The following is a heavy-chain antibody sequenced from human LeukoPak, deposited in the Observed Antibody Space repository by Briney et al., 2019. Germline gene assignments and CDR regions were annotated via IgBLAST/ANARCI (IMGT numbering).Heavy chain of an antibody. J-gene: IGHJ4*02. CDR2: INSDGSST. CDR1: GFTFSSYA. Sequence: PGGSLRLSCAASGFTFSSYAMSWVRQAPGKGLEWVSRINSDGSSTSYADSVKGRFTISRDNAKNTLFLQMNSLRAEDTAVYYCARGGGYTYEAFDYWGQGTLVTVSS. CDR3: ARGGGYTYEAFDY. D-gene: IGHD5-18*01. V-gene: IGHV3-74*01.